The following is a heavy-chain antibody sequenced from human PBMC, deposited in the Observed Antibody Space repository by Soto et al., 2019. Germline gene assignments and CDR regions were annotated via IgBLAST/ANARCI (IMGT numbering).Heavy chain of an antibody. CDR2: MNPNSGNT. J-gene: IGHJ6*02. D-gene: IGHD3-9*01. V-gene: IGHV1-8*01. CDR1: GYTFTSYD. Sequence: ASVKVSCKASGYTFTSYDINWVRQATGQGLEWMGWMNPNSGNTGYAQKFQGRVTMTRNTSISTAYMELSSLRSEDTAVYYCASNDISTGYYSGYYYYGMDVWGQGTTVTVYS. CDR3: ASNDISTGYYSGYYYYGMDV.